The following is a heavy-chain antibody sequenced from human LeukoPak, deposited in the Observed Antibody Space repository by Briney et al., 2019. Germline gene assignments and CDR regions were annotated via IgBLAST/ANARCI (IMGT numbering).Heavy chain of an antibody. J-gene: IGHJ4*02. Sequence: ASVKVSCKASGYTFTSYYMHWVRQAPGQGLEWMGIINPSGGSTGYAQKFQGRVTMTRDTSTSTVYMELSSLRSEDTAVYYCARDSRRKPYFDYWGQGTLVTVSS. V-gene: IGHV1-46*01. CDR3: ARDSRRKPYFDY. D-gene: IGHD1-14*01. CDR2: INPSGGST. CDR1: GYTFTSYY.